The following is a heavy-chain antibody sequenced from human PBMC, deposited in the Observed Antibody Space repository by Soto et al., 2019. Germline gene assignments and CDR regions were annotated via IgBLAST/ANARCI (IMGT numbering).Heavy chain of an antibody. J-gene: IGHJ4*02. CDR1: GYSFTRYW. CDR3: ARLGYCTGTTRYTFNX. V-gene: IGHV5-10-1*01. D-gene: IGHD2-2*02. Sequence: GESLKISCPGSGYSFTRYWIGWVRQRPGKGLELMGMITPSDSFTTYSPSFQGHVTISTAKSFSTAYLQWSGLNASDTAMYYCARLGYCTGTTRYTFNXWGQVTLVAASX. CDR2: ITPSDSFT.